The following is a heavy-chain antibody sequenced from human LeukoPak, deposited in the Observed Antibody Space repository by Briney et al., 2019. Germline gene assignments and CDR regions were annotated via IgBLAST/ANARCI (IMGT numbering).Heavy chain of an antibody. V-gene: IGHV3-9*01. J-gene: IGHJ4*02. CDR1: GFTFDDYA. CDR3: AKDIGSTSWYLGN. CDR2: ISWNSVSI. D-gene: IGHD2-2*01. Sequence: PGGSLRLSCAASGFTFDDYAMHWVRQAPGKGLEWVSGISWNSVSIAYADSVKGRFTISRDNAKNSLYLEMNSLRTDDTALYYCAKDIGSTSWYLGNWGQGTLVTVFS.